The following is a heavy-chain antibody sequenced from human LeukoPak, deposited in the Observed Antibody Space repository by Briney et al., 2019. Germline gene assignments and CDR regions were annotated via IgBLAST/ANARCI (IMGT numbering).Heavy chain of an antibody. CDR2: ISTSSSYI. CDR1: GLTFSSYN. CDR3: AKATGYLL. V-gene: IGHV3-21*04. D-gene: IGHD1-14*01. J-gene: IGHJ4*02. Sequence: GGSLRLSCAASGLTFSSYNMNWVRQAPGKGLEWVSSISTSSSYIYYADSVKGRFTISRDGSENTLYLQMNSLRAEDTAVYYCAKATGYLLWGQGTLVTVSS.